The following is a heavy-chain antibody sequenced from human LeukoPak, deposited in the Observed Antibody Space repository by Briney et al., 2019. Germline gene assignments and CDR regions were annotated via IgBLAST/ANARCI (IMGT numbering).Heavy chain of an antibody. D-gene: IGHD5-18*01. J-gene: IGHJ4*02. V-gene: IGHV1-8*01. CDR1: GYTFTSYD. CDR2: MNPNSANT. CDR3: ARLYSYGLEDY. Sequence: ASVKVSCKASGYTFTSYDINWVRQATGQGLEWMGWMNPNSANTGYAQKLQGRVTMTRNTSISTAYMELSSLRSEDTAVYYCARLYSYGLEDYWGQGTLVTVSS.